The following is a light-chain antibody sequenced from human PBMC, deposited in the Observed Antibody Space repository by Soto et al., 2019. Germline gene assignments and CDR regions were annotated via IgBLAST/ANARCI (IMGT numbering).Light chain of an antibody. Sequence: QSALTQPASVSGSPGQSITISCTGTRSDVGGYNYVYWHQQHPGKAPKLMIYDVTNRPSGVSDRFSGSKSGNTASLTISGRQAEDEADYYCSSYTSSSTYVFGAGTKLTVL. V-gene: IGLV2-14*01. CDR2: DVT. CDR3: SSYTSSSTYV. J-gene: IGLJ1*01. CDR1: RSDVGGYNY.